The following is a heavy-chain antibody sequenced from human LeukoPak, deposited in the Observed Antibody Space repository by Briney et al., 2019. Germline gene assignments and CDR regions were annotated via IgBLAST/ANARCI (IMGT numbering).Heavy chain of an antibody. Sequence: NTGGSLRLSCAASGFIFSDYSMDWVRQAPGKGLEWVASIRSSRTYIYYAESVKGRFTISRDNAEDSLYLQMNSLRVEDTAVYYCASGPQFLDPTNYYYYMDVWGKGTTVTVSS. CDR3: ASGPQFLDPTNYYYYMDV. J-gene: IGHJ6*03. CDR2: IRSSRTYI. CDR1: GFIFSDYS. V-gene: IGHV3-21*01. D-gene: IGHD3/OR15-3a*01.